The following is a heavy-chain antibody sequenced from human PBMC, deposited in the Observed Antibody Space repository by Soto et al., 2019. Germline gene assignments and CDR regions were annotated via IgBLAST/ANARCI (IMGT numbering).Heavy chain of an antibody. CDR2: IYYSGST. CDR1: GGSISSGGYS. Sequence: PSETLSLTCTVSGGSISSGGYSWSWIRQHPGKGLEWIGYIYYSGSTYYNPSLKSRVTISVDTSKNQFSLKLSSVTAADTAVYYCARDFSAEGMDVWGQGTTVTVSS. D-gene: IGHD3-3*01. CDR3: ARDFSAEGMDV. V-gene: IGHV4-31*03. J-gene: IGHJ6*02.